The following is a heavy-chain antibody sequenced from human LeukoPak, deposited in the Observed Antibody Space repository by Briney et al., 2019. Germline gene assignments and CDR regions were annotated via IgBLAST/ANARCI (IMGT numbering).Heavy chain of an antibody. CDR2: IKQDGSEE. CDR1: GFTFSSYW. CDR3: ARGRNYYGSGSYKAYYMDV. J-gene: IGHJ6*03. V-gene: IGHV3-7*01. D-gene: IGHD3-10*01. Sequence: GGSLRLSCAASGFTFSSYWMSWVRQAPGKGLEWVANIKQDGSEENYVDSVKGRFTISRDNAKNSLYLQMNSLRAEDTAVYYCARGRNYYGSGSYKAYYMDVWSKGTTVTISS.